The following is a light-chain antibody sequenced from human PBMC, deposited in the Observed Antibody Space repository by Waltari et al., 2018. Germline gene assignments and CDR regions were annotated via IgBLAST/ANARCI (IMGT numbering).Light chain of an antibody. Sequence: QSALTQPASVSGSPGQSITISCTGTSSDFGSYKLVSWYQKHPGKAPRLMIYADSNRPSGSSTPFSGSKSGNTASLTISWLQAEDEAAYYCCSYAGSSTVKFGEGTYLTVL. CDR3: CSYAGSSTVK. V-gene: IGLV2-23*01. CDR1: SSDFGSYKL. CDR2: ADS. J-gene: IGLJ2*01.